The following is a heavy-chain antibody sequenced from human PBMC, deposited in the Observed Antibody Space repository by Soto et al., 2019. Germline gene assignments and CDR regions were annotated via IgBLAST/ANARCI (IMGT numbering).Heavy chain of an antibody. CDR3: ARRDILTGYCR. CDR2: IYYSGST. D-gene: IGHD3-9*01. CDR1: GGSISRYY. Sequence: PSETLSLTFTVSGGSISRYYWSWIRQPPGKGLEWIGYIYYSGSTNYNPSLKSRVTISVDTSKNQFSLKLSSVTAADTAVYYCARRDILTGYCRWGQGTLVTVSS. J-gene: IGHJ4*02. V-gene: IGHV4-59*12.